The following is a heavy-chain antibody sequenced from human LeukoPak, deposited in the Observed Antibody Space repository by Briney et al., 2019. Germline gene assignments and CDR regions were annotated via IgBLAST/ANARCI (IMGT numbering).Heavy chain of an antibody. CDR1: GFTFSNYA. D-gene: IGHD5-18*01. J-gene: IGHJ5*02. CDR3: ARGYTYGRTNMGS. CDR2: ISSDESST. V-gene: IGHV3-74*01. Sequence: GGSLRLSCAASGFTFSNYAMNWVRQAPGKGLVWVSRISSDESSTTYADSVKGRFTISRDNAKNTLYLQMDSLRAEDTAVYYCARGYTYGRTNMGSWGQGTLVTVSS.